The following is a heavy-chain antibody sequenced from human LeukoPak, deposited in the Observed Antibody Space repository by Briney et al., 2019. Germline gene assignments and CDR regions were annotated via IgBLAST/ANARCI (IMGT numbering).Heavy chain of an antibody. Sequence: SETLSLTCAVSGGSISSGGYSWSWIRQPPGKGLEWIGYIYHSGSTNYNPSLKSRVTISVDTSKNQFSLKLSSVTAADTAVYYCARAPPYYDFWSGYYTGGPRGFDYWGQGTLVTVSS. CDR2: IYHSGST. V-gene: IGHV4-30-2*01. D-gene: IGHD3-3*01. J-gene: IGHJ4*02. CDR3: ARAPPYYDFWSGYYTGGPRGFDY. CDR1: GGSISSGGYS.